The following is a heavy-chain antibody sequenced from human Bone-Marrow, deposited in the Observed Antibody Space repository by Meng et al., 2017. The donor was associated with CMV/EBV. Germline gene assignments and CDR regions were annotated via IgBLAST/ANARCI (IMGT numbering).Heavy chain of an antibody. CDR3: ARLSMSGMDV. V-gene: IGHV3-30*02. Sequence: GGSLRLSCVGSRFSFSTHGMHWVRQAPGKGLEWLSFIRYDGKNKYYIDSVKGRFTISRDNSKDTLYLQMDSLTTEDTAVYYCARLSMSGMDVWGQGTTVTVSS. CDR1: RFSFSTHG. CDR2: IRYDGKNK. J-gene: IGHJ6*02. D-gene: IGHD2-21*01.